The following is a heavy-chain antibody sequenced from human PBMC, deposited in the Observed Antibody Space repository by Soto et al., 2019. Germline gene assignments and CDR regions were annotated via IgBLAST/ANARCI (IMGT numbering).Heavy chain of an antibody. CDR2: ISYSGST. CDR1: GASVNTATYY. J-gene: IGHJ4*02. D-gene: IGHD4-4*01. Sequence: SETLSLTCTVSGASVNTATYYWSWLRRPPGKGLEWIGYISYSGSTNYNPSLKSRTTMSADTSKNQFSLNLRSVTAADTAVYYCTSGHDAYRVRYWGQGTLVTVSS. CDR3: TSGHDAYRVRY. V-gene: IGHV4-61*01.